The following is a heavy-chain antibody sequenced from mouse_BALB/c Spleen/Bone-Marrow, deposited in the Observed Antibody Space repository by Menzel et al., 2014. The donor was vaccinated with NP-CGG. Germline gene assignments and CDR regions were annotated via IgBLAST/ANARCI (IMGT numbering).Heavy chain of an antibody. V-gene: IGHV2-9*02. D-gene: IGHD2-1*01. CDR3: ASEYYGNGYAMDY. J-gene: IGHJ4*01. CDR2: IWAGGST. CDR1: GFSLTSYG. Sequence: VKLMESGPGLVAPSQSLSITCTVSGFSLTSYGVHWVRQPPGKGLEWLGVIWAGGSTNYNSALMSRLSISKDNSKSQVFLKMNSLQTDDTAMYYCASEYYGNGYAMDYWGQGTSVTVSS.